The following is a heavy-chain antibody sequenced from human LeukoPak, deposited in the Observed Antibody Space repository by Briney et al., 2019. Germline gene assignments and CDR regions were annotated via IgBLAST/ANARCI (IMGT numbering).Heavy chain of an antibody. CDR2: ISAFNGDL. J-gene: IGHJ3*02. CDR1: GYTFTSYY. CDR3: ARDRPFRAAAGRAEVAYI. V-gene: IGHV1-18*04. D-gene: IGHD6-13*01. Sequence: GASVKVSCKGSGYTFTSYYMHWVRQAPGQGLEWMGWISAFNGDLNYALSLQGRVTLTTDASTSTAYMELRSLTSDDTAVYYCARDRPFRAAAGRAEVAYIWGQGTMVSVS.